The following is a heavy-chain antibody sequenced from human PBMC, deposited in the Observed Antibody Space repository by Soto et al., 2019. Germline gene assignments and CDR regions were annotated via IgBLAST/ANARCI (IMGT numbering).Heavy chain of an antibody. CDR2: IYYSGCT. D-gene: IGHD1-26*01. J-gene: IGHJ6*02. V-gene: IGHV4-59*01. CDR3: ASQGWGDPATNYYGMDV. CDR1: GGSISSYY. Sequence: SETLSLTCTVSGGSISSYYWSWIRQPPGKGLEWIGYIYYSGCTNYNPSLKSRVTISVDTSKNQFSLKLSSVTAADTAVYYCASQGWGDPATNYYGMDVWGQGTTVTVSS.